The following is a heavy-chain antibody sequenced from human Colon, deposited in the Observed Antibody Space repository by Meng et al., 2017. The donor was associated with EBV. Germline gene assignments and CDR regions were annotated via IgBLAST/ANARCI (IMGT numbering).Heavy chain of an antibody. J-gene: IGHJ4*02. D-gene: IGHD2-21*01. CDR2: IHHSGSA. Sequence: QVQLQESGPGLVEPSQTLSLTCTVSGGSMISGNYYWSWIRQPPGKGLEWIGYIHHSGSAYYNPSLKSRVSISVDTSKNQFSLNLNSMTAADTAVYYCASFDHIPRRNYFDYWGQGTLVTVSS. CDR1: GGSMISGNYY. CDR3: ASFDHIPRRNYFDY. V-gene: IGHV4-30-4*01.